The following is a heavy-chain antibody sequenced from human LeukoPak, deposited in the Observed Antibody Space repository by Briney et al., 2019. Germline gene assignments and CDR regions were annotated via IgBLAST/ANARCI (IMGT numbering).Heavy chain of an antibody. Sequence: SQTLSLTCTVSGGSISSGGYYWSWIRQHPGKGLEWIGYIYYSGSTYYNPSLKSRVTTSVDTSKNQFSLKLSSVTAADTAVYYCARGPITMVRGVITPPFDYWGQGTLVTVSS. CDR2: IYYSGST. V-gene: IGHV4-31*03. CDR1: GGSISSGGYY. CDR3: ARGPITMVRGVITPPFDY. J-gene: IGHJ4*02. D-gene: IGHD3-10*01.